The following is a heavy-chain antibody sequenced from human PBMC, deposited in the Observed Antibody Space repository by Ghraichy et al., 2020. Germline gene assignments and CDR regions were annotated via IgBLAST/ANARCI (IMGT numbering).Heavy chain of an antibody. D-gene: IGHD3-22*01. V-gene: IGHV4-34*01. CDR2: INHSGST. CDR3: ASYGVHYDSSGYGTPTYSFDY. CDR1: GGSFSGYY. J-gene: IGHJ4*02. Sequence: SETLSLTCAVYGGSFSGYYWSWIRQPPGKGLEWIGEINHSGSTNYNPSLKSRVTISVDTSKNQFSLKLSSVTAADTAVYYCASYGVHYDSSGYGTPTYSFDYWGQGTLVTVSS.